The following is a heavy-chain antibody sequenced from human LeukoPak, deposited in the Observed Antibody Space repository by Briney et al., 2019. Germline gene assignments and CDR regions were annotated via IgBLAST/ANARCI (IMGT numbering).Heavy chain of an antibody. CDR2: IYSDNT. CDR1: GFTVSSNS. V-gene: IGHV3-53*01. CDR3: ARRAGAYSHPYDY. Sequence: GGSLRLSCTVSGFTVSSNSMSWVRQAPGKGLKWVSFIYSDNTHYSDSVKGRFTISRDNSKNTLYLQMNSLRAEDTAVYYCARRAGAYSHPYDYWGQGTLVTVSS. D-gene: IGHD4/OR15-4a*01. J-gene: IGHJ4*02.